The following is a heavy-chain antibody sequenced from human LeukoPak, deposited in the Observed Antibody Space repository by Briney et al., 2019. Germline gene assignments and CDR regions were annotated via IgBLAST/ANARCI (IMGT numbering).Heavy chain of an antibody. Sequence: GGSLRLSCAASGFTFSNAWMSWVRQAPGKGLEWVGRIKSETDGGTTDYAAPVKGRFTISRDDSKNTLYLQMNSLKTEDTAVYYCTTELYPRGWLQIPPLGYWGQGTLVTVSS. CDR2: IKSETDGGTT. V-gene: IGHV3-15*01. CDR3: TTELYPRGWLQIPPLGY. CDR1: GFTFSNAW. J-gene: IGHJ4*02. D-gene: IGHD5-24*01.